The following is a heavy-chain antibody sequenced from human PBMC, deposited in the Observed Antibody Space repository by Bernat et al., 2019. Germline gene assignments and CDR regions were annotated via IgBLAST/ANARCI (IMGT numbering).Heavy chain of an antibody. D-gene: IGHD1-26*01. CDR2: ISAYNGNT. J-gene: IGHJ6*02. CDR1: GYTFTSYG. CDR3: ARDQWGPLRSLSYYYYGMDV. Sequence: QVQLVQSGAEVKKPGASVKVSCKASGYTFTSYGISWVRQAPGQGLEWMGWISAYNGNTNYAQKLQGRVTMTTDTSTSTAYMELRSLRSDDTAVYYCARDQWGPLRSLSYYYYGMDVWGQGTTVTVSS. V-gene: IGHV1-18*01.